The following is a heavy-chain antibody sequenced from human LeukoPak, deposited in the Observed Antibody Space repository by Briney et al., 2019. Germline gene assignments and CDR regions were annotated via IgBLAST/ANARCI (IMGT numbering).Heavy chain of an antibody. D-gene: IGHD4-17*01. CDR1: GGSISSYY. CDR2: IYYSGST. CDR3: AREGYGDYYGMDV. J-gene: IGHJ6*02. Sequence: SETLSLTCTVSGGSISSYYWSWIRQPPGKGLEWIGYIYYSGSTNYNPSLKSRVTISVDTSKNQFSLKLSSVTAADTAVYYCAREGYGDYYGMDVWGQGTTVTVSS. V-gene: IGHV4-59*01.